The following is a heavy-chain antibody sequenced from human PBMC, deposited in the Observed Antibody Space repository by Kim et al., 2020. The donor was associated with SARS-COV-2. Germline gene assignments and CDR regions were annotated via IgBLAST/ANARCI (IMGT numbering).Heavy chain of an antibody. CDR1: GYTFTSYY. V-gene: IGHV1-46*01. CDR3: ARALSDILTGYTPLNNWNDYYYDVMDV. D-gene: IGHD3-9*01. J-gene: IGHJ6*02. CDR2: INPSGGST. Sequence: ASVKVSCKASGYTFTSYYMHWVRQAPGQGLEWMGIINPSGGSTSYAQKFQGRVTMTRDTSTSTVYMELSSLRSEDTAVYYCARALSDILTGYTPLNNWNDYYYDVMDVWAKGPRSPSP.